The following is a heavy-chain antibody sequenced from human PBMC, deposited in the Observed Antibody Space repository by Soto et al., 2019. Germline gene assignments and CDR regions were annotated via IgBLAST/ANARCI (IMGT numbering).Heavy chain of an antibody. D-gene: IGHD5-18*01. CDR3: AREGGYSYGFDN. Sequence: GASVKVSCKASGYTFTSYAMHWVRQAPGQRLEWMGWINAGNGNTKYSQKFQGRVTITRDTSASTAYMELSSLRSEDTAVYYCAREGGYSYGFDNWGQGTLVTVSS. CDR1: GYTFTSYA. V-gene: IGHV1-3*01. CDR2: INAGNGNT. J-gene: IGHJ4*02.